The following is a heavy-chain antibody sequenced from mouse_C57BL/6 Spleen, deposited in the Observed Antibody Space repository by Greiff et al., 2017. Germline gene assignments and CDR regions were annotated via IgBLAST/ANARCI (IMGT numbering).Heavy chain of an antibody. CDR3: TPLWYGYDGYAMDY. CDR2: IRNKANNHAT. V-gene: IGHV6-6*01. J-gene: IGHJ4*01. D-gene: IGHD2-2*01. CDR1: GFTFSDAW. Sequence: EVKVEESGGGLVQPGGSMKLSCAASGFTFSDAWMDWVRQSPEKGLEWVAEIRNKANNHATYYAESVKGRFTISRDDSKSSVYLQMNSLRAEDTGIYYCTPLWYGYDGYAMDYWGQGTSVTVSS.